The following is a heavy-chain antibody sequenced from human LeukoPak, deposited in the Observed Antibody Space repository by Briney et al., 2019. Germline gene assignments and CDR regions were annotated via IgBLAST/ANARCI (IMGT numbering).Heavy chain of an antibody. V-gene: IGHV4-39*01. Sequence: PSETLSLTCTVSGGSISSTSYFWGWIRQPPGKGLEWIGTIYYSGSTYYNPSLKSRVTMSVDTSRNQFSLKLSSVNAADTAVYYCAKAGVRYYDSSGLHAFDIWGQGTMVTVS. CDR3: AKAGVRYYDSSGLHAFDI. CDR1: GGSISSTSYF. CDR2: IYYSGST. J-gene: IGHJ3*02. D-gene: IGHD3-22*01.